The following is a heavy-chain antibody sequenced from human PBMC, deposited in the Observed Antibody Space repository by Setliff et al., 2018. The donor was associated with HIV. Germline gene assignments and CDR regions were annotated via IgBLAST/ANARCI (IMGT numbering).Heavy chain of an antibody. Sequence: ASVKVSCKASGYTISAHGVSWVRHVPGHGLEWMGWISGDTGDIKYSQRFEGRLTMTTETSTNTAYMELRSLRSDDTAVYYCARDRDGYNFFDYWGQGTLVTVSS. CDR3: ARDRDGYNFFDY. D-gene: IGHD5-12*01. CDR2: ISGDTGDI. V-gene: IGHV1-18*01. CDR1: GYTISAHG. J-gene: IGHJ4*02.